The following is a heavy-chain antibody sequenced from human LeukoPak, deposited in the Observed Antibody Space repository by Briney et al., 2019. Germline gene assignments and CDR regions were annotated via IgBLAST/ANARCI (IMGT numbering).Heavy chain of an antibody. CDR2: ISWNSGSI. V-gene: IGHV3-9*01. D-gene: IGHD3/OR15-3a*01. Sequence: PGRSLRLSCAASGFTFDDYAMHWVRQAPGKGLEWVSGISWNSGSIGYADSVKGRFTISRDNSKNSLYLQMNSLRAEDTALYYCAKDIARGSDWRGGFDYWGQGTLVTVSS. CDR1: GFTFDDYA. CDR3: AKDIARGSDWRGGFDY. J-gene: IGHJ4*02.